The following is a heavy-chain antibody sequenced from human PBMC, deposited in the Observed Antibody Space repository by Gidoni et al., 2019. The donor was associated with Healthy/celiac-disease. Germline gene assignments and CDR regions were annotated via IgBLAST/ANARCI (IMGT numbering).Heavy chain of an antibody. V-gene: IGHV4-59*01. CDR2: IYYSGST. CDR1: GCSIRSYY. D-gene: IGHD1-20*01. Sequence: QVQLQESGPGLVKPSETLSLTCTVSGCSIRSYYWSWIRQPPGKGLEWIGYIYYSGSTNYNPSLKSRVTISVDTSKNQFSLNLSSVTAADTAVYYCARGPAIITGTTKENWGQGTLVTVSS. CDR3: ARGPAIITGTTKEN. J-gene: IGHJ4*02.